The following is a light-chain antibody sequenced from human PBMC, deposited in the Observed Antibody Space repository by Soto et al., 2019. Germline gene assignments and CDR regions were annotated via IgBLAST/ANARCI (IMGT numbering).Light chain of an antibody. Sequence: DIQMTQSPSSLSASVGDRVTITCRASQSINNFLNWYQQKQGKAPKLLIYAASTLQSGVPSRFSGSGSGTDFTLTISSLQPEDFATYYCQQSYSTWTFGQGTKVEIK. V-gene: IGKV1-39*01. CDR3: QQSYSTWT. CDR2: AAS. J-gene: IGKJ1*01. CDR1: QSINNF.